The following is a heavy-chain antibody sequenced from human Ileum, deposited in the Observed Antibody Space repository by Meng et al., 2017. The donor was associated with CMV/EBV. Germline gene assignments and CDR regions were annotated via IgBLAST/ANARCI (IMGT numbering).Heavy chain of an antibody. CDR2: IHWDDDR. CDR1: GFSLSTGGVS. V-gene: IGHV2-5*02. CDR3: AHSPDIAGIFHF. D-gene: IGHD5-12*01. Sequence: QITLKESGPTLVQPQQTLTLTCTISGFSLSTGGVSVAWIRQPPGKALEWLALIHWDDDRRYTASLKSRLYITKDTSKAQVVLTMTNMDPVDTATYYCAHSPDIAGIFHFWGQGTMVTVSS. J-gene: IGHJ3*01.